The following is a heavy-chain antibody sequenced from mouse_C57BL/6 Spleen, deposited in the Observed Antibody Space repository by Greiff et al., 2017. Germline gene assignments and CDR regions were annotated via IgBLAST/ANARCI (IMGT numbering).Heavy chain of an antibody. V-gene: IGHV5-9-1*02. CDR3: TRDGLYYYAMDY. D-gene: IGHD2-3*01. Sequence: QLVESGEGLVKPGGSLKLSCAASGFTFSSYAMAWVRQTPEKRLEWVAYISSGGDYIYYADTVKGRFTISRDNARNTLYLQMSSLKSEDTAMYDWTRDGLYYYAMDYWGQGTLVTVSA. J-gene: IGHJ4*01. CDR2: ISSGGDYI. CDR1: GFTFSSYA.